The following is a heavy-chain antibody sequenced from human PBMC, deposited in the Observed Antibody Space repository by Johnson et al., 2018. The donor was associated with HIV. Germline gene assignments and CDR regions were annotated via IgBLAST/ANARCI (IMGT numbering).Heavy chain of an antibody. Sequence: QVQLVESGGGVVQPGKSLRLSCAASGLTFSDFAMHWVRQAPGKGLEWVAVTSYDGINKYYATSVKGRFTISRDNSKNTLYLQMNSLRAEDTAVYYCHREYYSGDGFDIWGQGTMVTVSS. J-gene: IGHJ3*02. CDR1: GLTFSDFA. CDR2: TSYDGINK. CDR3: HREYYSGDGFDI. D-gene: IGHD4-11*01. V-gene: IGHV3-30*14.